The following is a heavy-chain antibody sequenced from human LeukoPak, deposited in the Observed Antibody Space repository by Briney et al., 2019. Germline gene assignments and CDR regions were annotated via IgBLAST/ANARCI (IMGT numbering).Heavy chain of an antibody. V-gene: IGHV3-33*01. J-gene: IGHJ4*02. CDR1: GFTFSSYG. CDR2: IWYDGSNK. CDR3: ARDGRYCSSTSCEGAFDY. D-gene: IGHD2-2*01. Sequence: GGSLRLSCAASGFTFSSYGMHWARQAPGKGLEWVAVIWYDGSNKYYADSVKGRFTISRDNSKNTLYLQMNSLRAEDAAVYYCARDGRYCSSTSCEGAFDYWGQGTLVTVSS.